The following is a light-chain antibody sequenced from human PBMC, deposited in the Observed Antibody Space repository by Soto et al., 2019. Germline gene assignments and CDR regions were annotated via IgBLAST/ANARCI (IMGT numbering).Light chain of an antibody. J-gene: IGLJ2*01. CDR3: GSYTISSTLMI. CDR1: PSDIGAYNY. CDR2: DVT. Sequence: QSALTQPASVSGSPGQSITISCSGTPSDIGAYNYVSWYQHLPGKAPKVIIYDVTNRHSGVSSRFSGSKSGTTASLTISGLQAEDEANYYCGSYTISSTLMIFGGGTQLTVL. V-gene: IGLV2-14*03.